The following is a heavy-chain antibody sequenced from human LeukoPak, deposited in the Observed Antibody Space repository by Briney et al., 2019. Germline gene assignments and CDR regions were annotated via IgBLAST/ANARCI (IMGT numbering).Heavy chain of an antibody. Sequence: GGSLRLSCAASGFIFSSYAMSWVRQAPGKGLEWVSVIYSGGSTYYADSVKGRFTISRDNSKNTLYLQMNSLRAEDTAVYYCARQARGGYLFYWGQGTLVTVSS. CDR1: GFIFSSYA. CDR3: ARQARGGYLFY. D-gene: IGHD5-12*01. V-gene: IGHV3-66*04. J-gene: IGHJ4*02. CDR2: IYSGGST.